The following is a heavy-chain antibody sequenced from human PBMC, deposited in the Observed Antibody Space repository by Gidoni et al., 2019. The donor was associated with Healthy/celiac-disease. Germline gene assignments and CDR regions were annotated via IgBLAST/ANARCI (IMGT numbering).Heavy chain of an antibody. CDR2: IIPIFGTA. V-gene: IGHV1-69*01. CDR3: ARETAEDIVVVPAAIRYYYYGMDV. D-gene: IGHD2-2*02. J-gene: IGHJ6*02. CDR1: GGTFSSYA. Sequence: QVQLVQSGAEVKKPGSSVKVSCKASGGTFSSYAISWVRRAPGQGLEWMGGIIPIFGTANYAQKFQGRVTITADESTSTAYMELSSLRSEDTAVYYCARETAEDIVVVPAAIRYYYYGMDVWGQGTTVTVSS.